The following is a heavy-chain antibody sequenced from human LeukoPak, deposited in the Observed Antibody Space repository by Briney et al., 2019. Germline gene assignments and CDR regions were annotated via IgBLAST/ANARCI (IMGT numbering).Heavy chain of an antibody. D-gene: IGHD3-10*01. CDR1: GFTFSSYW. Sequence: PGGSLRLSCAASGFTFSSYWMSWVRQAPGKGLEWVANIKQDGSEKYYVDSVKGRFTISRDNAKNSLYLQMNGLRAEDTAVYYCARVNPQYGSGSYSDYWGQGTLVTVSS. J-gene: IGHJ4*02. CDR2: IKQDGSEK. CDR3: ARVNPQYGSGSYSDY. V-gene: IGHV3-7*01.